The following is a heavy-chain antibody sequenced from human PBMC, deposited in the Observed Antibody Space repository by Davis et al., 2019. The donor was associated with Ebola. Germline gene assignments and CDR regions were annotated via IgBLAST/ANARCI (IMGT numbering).Heavy chain of an antibody. CDR1: GFTFSSYA. D-gene: IGHD3-10*01. V-gene: IGHV3-30-3*01. CDR3: ARERAYYYGSGSSFDY. Sequence: PGGSLRLSCAASGFTFSSYAIHWVRQAPGKGLEWVAFISYDGSNKYYADSVKGRFTISRDNSKNTLYLQMNSLRAEDTAVYYCARERAYYYGSGSSFDYWGQGTLVTVSS. J-gene: IGHJ4*02. CDR2: ISYDGSNK.